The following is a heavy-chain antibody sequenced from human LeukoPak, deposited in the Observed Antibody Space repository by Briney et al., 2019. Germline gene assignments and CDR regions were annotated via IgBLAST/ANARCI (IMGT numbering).Heavy chain of an antibody. CDR2: IYYSGST. D-gene: IGHD3-3*01. J-gene: IGHJ3*02. CDR1: GGSISSYY. Sequence: SETLSLTCTVSGGSISSYYWSWIRQPPGKGLEWIGYIYYSGSTNYNPSLKSRVTISVDTSKNQFSLKLSSVTAADTAVYYCARVFPAGDDFWSGYGGPLDAFDIWGQGTMVTVSS. V-gene: IGHV4-59*01. CDR3: ARVFPAGDDFWSGYGGPLDAFDI.